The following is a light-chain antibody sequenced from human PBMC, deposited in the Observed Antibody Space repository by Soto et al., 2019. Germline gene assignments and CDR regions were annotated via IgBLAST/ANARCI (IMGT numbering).Light chain of an antibody. CDR2: DNG. Sequence: QSVLTQPPSASATPGQGVTISCSGSSSNIGSNPVNWYRQLPGTAPKLLIYDNGQRPSGVPDRFSGSKSGTSASLAIVGLQSEDEGDYYCATWDDSLNYVFGAGTKLTVL. J-gene: IGLJ1*01. CDR3: ATWDDSLNYV. V-gene: IGLV1-44*01. CDR1: SSNIGSNP.